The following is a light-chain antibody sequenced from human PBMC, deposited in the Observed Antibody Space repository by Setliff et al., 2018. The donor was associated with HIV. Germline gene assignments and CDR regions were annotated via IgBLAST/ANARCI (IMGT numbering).Light chain of an antibody. CDR3: SSYTSSGTLV. J-gene: IGLJ1*01. CDR1: SSDIGAYNY. V-gene: IGLV2-14*01. Sequence: QSALTQPASVSGSPGQSITISRTGTSSDIGAYNYVSWYQQHPGKAPKLMIYDVSSRPSGVSNRFSGSKSGNTASLTISGLQAEDEADYYCSSYTSSGTLVFGTGTKGTVL. CDR2: DVS.